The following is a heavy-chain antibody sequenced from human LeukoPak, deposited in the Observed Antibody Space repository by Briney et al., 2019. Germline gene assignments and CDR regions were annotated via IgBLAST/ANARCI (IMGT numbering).Heavy chain of an antibody. CDR3: ARDRSGSYYGFDY. J-gene: IGHJ4*02. D-gene: IGHD1-26*01. CDR1: GGTFSSYA. Sequence: RASVNVSCKASGGTFSSYAISWVRQAPGQGLEWMGGIIPIFGTANYAQKFQGRVTITADESTSTAYMELSSLRSEDTAVYYCARDRSGSYYGFDYWGQGTLVTVSS. V-gene: IGHV1-69*13. CDR2: IIPIFGTA.